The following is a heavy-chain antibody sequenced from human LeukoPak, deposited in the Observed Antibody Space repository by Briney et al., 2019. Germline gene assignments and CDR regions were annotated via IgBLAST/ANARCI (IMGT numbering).Heavy chain of an antibody. V-gene: IGHV3-23*01. CDR2: ISGGGGST. D-gene: IGHD2-15*01. CDR1: GFTFRTYA. J-gene: IGHJ4*02. Sequence: GGSLRLSCAASGFTFRTYAMTWVRQAPGKGLEWVSAISGGGGSTYYADSVKGRFTISRDNSKNTLYLQMNTLGAEDTAVYYCAKDRYCGGGTCYWSYFDYWGQGTLVTVSS. CDR3: AKDRYCGGGTCYWSYFDY.